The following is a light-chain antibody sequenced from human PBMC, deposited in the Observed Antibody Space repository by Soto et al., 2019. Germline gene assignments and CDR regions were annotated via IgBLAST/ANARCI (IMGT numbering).Light chain of an antibody. CDR2: NTN. V-gene: IGLV8-61*01. J-gene: IGLJ3*02. CDR3: LLYVGSGIHWV. CDR1: SGSVSTNNY. Sequence: QTVVTQEPSFSVSPGGTITLTCGLSSGSVSTNNYPSWYQQTPGQAPRTLIYNTNTRSSGVPDRFSGSILGNQAALTITGAQADDECDYYCLLYVGSGIHWVFGGGTKLT.